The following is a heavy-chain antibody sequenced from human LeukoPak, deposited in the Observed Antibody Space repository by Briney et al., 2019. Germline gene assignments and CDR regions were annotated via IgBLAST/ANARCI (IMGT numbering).Heavy chain of an antibody. CDR1: GGSISSYY. CDR3: ARDDGNGDRWDAFDI. J-gene: IGHJ3*02. V-gene: IGHV4-59*01. D-gene: IGHD4-17*01. CDR2: IYYSGST. Sequence: PSETLSLTCTVSGGSISSYYWSWIRQPPGKGLEWIGYIYYSGSTNYNPSLKSRVTISVDTSKNQFSLKLSSVTAADTAVYYCARDDGNGDRWDAFDIWGQGTMVTVSS.